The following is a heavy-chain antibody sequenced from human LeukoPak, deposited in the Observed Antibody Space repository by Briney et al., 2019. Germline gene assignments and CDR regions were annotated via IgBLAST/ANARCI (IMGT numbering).Heavy chain of an antibody. Sequence: GGSLRLSCAASGFTFSSDAMSWVRQAPGKGLEWVSAISGSGGSTYYADSVKGRFTISRDNSKNTLYLQMNSLRAEDTAVYYCAKARAGMYSSGWYSDAFDIWGQGTMVTVSS. CDR3: AKARAGMYSSGWYSDAFDI. CDR2: ISGSGGST. V-gene: IGHV3-23*01. J-gene: IGHJ3*02. D-gene: IGHD6-19*01. CDR1: GFTFSSDA.